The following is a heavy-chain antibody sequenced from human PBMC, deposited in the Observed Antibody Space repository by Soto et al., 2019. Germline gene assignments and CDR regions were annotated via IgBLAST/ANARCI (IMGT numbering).Heavy chain of an antibody. Sequence: EVQLLESGGGLVQPGGSLRLSCAASGFTFSSYAMSWVRQAPGKGLEWVSAISGSGGSTYYADSVKGRFTISRDNSKNTLYLQMNSLRADDTAVYYCAKMTTVTTFFDYWGQGTLVTVSS. CDR1: GFTFSSYA. D-gene: IGHD4-17*01. V-gene: IGHV3-23*01. CDR3: AKMTTVTTFFDY. CDR2: ISGSGGST. J-gene: IGHJ4*02.